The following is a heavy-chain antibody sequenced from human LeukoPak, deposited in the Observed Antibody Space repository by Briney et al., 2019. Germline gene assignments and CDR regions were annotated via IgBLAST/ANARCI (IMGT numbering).Heavy chain of an antibody. CDR2: ISGSGGST. J-gene: IGHJ4*02. Sequence: GGSLRLSCAASGFTFSSYAMSWVRQAPGKGLEWVSAISGSGGSTYYADSVKGRFTISRDNSKNTLYLQMNSLRAEDTAVYYCARTLIEYSVSSCYFDHWGQGTLVTVSS. CDR3: ARTLIEYSVSSCYFDH. V-gene: IGHV3-23*01. D-gene: IGHD1-26*01. CDR1: GFTFSSYA.